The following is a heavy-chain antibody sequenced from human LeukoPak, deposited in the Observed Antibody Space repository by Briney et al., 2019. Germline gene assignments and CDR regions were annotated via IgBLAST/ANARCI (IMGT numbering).Heavy chain of an antibody. J-gene: IGHJ6*04. D-gene: IGHD3-10*02. CDR1: GFTFDDYI. V-gene: IGHV3-43*01. CDR3: AELGITMIGGV. Sequence: GGSLRLSCAASGFTFDDYIMHWVRQAPGKGLEWVSLIRWDGSSTYYADSVKGRFTISRDNAKNSLYLQMNSLRAEDTAVYYCAELGITMIGGVWGKGTTVTISS. CDR2: IRWDGSST.